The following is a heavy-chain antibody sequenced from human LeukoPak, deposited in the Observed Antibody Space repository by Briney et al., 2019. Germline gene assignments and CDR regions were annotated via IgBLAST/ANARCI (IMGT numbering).Heavy chain of an antibody. V-gene: IGHV3-23*01. CDR1: GFTFSNYW. CDR2: VSGSGGST. CDR3: AKDLDIVATITGN. D-gene: IGHD5-12*01. J-gene: IGHJ4*02. Sequence: GGSLRLSCVGSGFTFSNYWMSWVRQAPGKGLEWVSGVSGSGGSTYYADSVKGRFTISRDNSKNTLYLQMNSLRAEDTAVYYCAKDLDIVATITGNWGQGTLVTVSS.